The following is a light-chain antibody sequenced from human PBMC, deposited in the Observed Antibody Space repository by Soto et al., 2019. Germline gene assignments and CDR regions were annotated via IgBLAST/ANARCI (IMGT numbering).Light chain of an antibody. J-gene: IGLJ1*01. V-gene: IGLV2-23*01. CDR2: EGI. Sequence: QSALTQPASVSGSPGQSITISCTGTSSDVGSYNLVSWYQQHPGKAPKLMIYEGIKRPLGVSNRFSGSKSGNTASLTISGIQADDEADYYCYSYANSSYVFGTGTKLTVL. CDR1: SSDVGSYNL. CDR3: YSYANSSYV.